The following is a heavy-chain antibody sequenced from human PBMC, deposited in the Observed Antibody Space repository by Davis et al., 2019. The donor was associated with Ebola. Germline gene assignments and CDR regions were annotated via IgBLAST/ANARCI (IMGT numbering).Heavy chain of an antibody. CDR3: ARAPSGCGGDCYFDY. J-gene: IGHJ4*02. D-gene: IGHD2-21*01. V-gene: IGHV4-4*02. CDR2: IYHSGST. Sequence: PSETLSLTCAVSGGSISSSNWWSWVRQPPGKGLEWIGEIYHSGSTNYNPSLKSRVTISVDKSKNQFSLKLSSVTAADTAVYYCARAPSGCGGDCYFDYWGQGTLVTVSS. CDR1: GGSISSSNW.